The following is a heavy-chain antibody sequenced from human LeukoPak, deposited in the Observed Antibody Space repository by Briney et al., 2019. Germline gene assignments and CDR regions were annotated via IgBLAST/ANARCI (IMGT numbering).Heavy chain of an antibody. Sequence: SGTLSLTCTVSGASISSGNYYWSWIRQPAGKELEWIGRIYPSGNTDYNPSLKSRVTMSLDTSKNQFSLKLSSVTAADTAIYYCARNVPYGSSSRSRVDPWGQGTLVTVSS. CDR1: GASISSGNYY. D-gene: IGHD6-6*01. CDR2: IYPSGNT. J-gene: IGHJ5*02. V-gene: IGHV4-61*02. CDR3: ARNVPYGSSSRSRVDP.